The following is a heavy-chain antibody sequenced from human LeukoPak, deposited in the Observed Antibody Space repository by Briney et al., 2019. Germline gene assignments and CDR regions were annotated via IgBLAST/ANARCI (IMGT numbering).Heavy chain of an antibody. D-gene: IGHD4-17*01. Sequence: GESLRLSCAASGFTFSSFAMTWVRQAPGKGLEWVSSITGSHGPKYNTDSVKGRFTISRDNSQNTLYLQMNSLRAEDTAVYYCTKDPNGDYVGAFDPWGQGTLVTVSS. J-gene: IGHJ5*02. CDR2: ITGSHGPK. V-gene: IGHV3-23*01. CDR1: GFTFSSFA. CDR3: TKDPNGDYVGAFDP.